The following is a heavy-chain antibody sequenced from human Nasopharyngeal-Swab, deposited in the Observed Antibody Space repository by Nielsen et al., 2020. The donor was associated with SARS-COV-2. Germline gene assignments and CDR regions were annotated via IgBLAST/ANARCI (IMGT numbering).Heavy chain of an antibody. CDR1: GFTFSSYS. D-gene: IGHD3-10*01. J-gene: IGHJ4*02. CDR3: AGDTTWDGWFGEFFGY. V-gene: IGHV3-48*02. CDR2: ISSSSSTI. Sequence: AGSLTLSCAASGFTFSSYSMNWVRQAPGKGLEWVSYISSSSSTIYYADSVKGRFTISRDNAKNSLYLQMSSLRDEDTAVYYCAGDTTWDGWFGEFFGYWGQGTLVTVSS.